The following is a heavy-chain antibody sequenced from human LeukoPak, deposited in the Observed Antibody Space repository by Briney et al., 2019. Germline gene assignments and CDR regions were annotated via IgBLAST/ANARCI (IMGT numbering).Heavy chain of an antibody. CDR2: ISAYNGNT. V-gene: IGHV1-18*01. CDR1: GYTFTSYG. J-gene: IGHJ4*02. D-gene: IGHD3-9*01. Sequence: ASVKVSCKASGYTFTSYGICWVRQAPGQGLEWMGWISAYNGNTNYAQKLQGRVTMTTDTSTSTAYMELRSLRSDDTAVYYCARDYDILTGYPGAFDYWGQGTLVTVSS. CDR3: ARDYDILTGYPGAFDY.